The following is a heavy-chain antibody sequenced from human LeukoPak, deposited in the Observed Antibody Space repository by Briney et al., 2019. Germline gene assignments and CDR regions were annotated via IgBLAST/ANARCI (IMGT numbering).Heavy chain of an antibody. CDR1: GFTFDDYA. CDR3: AREAGGNQIDY. V-gene: IGHV3-20*04. D-gene: IGHD4-23*01. J-gene: IGHJ4*02. Sequence: PGGSLRLSCAASGFTFDDYAMHWVRQAPGKGLEWVAGINWNGGSTGYADSVKGRFTISRDNAKNSLYLQMNSLRAEDTAVYYCAREAGGNQIDYWGQGTLVTVSS. CDR2: INWNGGST.